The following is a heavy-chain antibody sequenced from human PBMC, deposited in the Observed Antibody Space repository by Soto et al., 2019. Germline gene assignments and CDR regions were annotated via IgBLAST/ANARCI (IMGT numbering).Heavy chain of an antibody. V-gene: IGHV4-59*01. CDR3: ARTGYYGSGSYFVY. Sequence: SETLSLTCTVSGGSISSYYWSWIRQPPGKGLEWIGYIYYSGSTNYNPSLKSRVTISVDTSKNQFSLKLSSVTAADTAVYYCARTGYYGSGSYFVYWGQGTXVTVSS. CDR2: IYYSGST. D-gene: IGHD3-10*01. J-gene: IGHJ4*02. CDR1: GGSISSYY.